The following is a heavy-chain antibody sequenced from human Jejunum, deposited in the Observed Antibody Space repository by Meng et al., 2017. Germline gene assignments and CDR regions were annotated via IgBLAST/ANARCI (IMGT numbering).Heavy chain of an antibody. D-gene: IGHD3/OR15-3a*01. CDR2: ISSTSTYI. J-gene: IGHJ5*02. CDR1: GFTFSSYS. CDR3: ARDGHGQAPGFDP. Sequence: EVQLVESGGGLVKAGGSRRLSCAASGFTFSSYSMHWVRQAPGKGLEWVSSISSTSTYIYYADSMKGRFTVSRDNAKNSLQLQMDSLRAEDTAVYYCARDGHGQAPGFDPWGQGTLVTVSS. V-gene: IGHV3-21*01.